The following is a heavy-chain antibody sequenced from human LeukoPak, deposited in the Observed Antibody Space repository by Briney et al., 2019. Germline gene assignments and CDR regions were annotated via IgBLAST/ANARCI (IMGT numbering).Heavy chain of an antibody. CDR2: ISAYNGNT. V-gene: IGHV1-18*01. CDR3: ARWCSSTSCPDYYYYMDV. D-gene: IGHD2-2*01. CDR1: GYTFTSYG. J-gene: IGHJ6*03. Sequence: ASVKVSCKASGYTFTSYGISWVRQAPGQGLEWMGWISAYNGNTNYAQKLQGRVTMTTDTSTSTAYMELGSLRSDDTAVYYCARWCSSTSCPDYYYYMDVWGKGTTVTVSS.